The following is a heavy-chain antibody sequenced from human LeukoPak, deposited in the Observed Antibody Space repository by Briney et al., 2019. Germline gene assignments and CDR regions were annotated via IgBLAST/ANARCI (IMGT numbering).Heavy chain of an antibody. J-gene: IGHJ4*02. V-gene: IGHV3-48*04. Sequence: GGSLRLSCEASGFIFSDYNMNWVRQAPGKGLEWLSFIDSSSSTIYYADSVKGRFTISRDNAKNSLHLQMNSLRAEDTAVYYCARDGPPLMTTVTSYWGQGTLVTVSS. D-gene: IGHD4-17*01. CDR2: IDSSSSTI. CDR3: ARDGPPLMTTVTSY. CDR1: GFIFSDYN.